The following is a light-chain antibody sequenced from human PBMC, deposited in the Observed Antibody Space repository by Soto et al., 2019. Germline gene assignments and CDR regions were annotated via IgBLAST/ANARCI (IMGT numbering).Light chain of an antibody. CDR1: QSLNNY. V-gene: IGKV1-5*01. Sequence: DTQMTQSPSTLSASVGDRVTITCRASQSLNNYSAWYQQKPGKAPKLLIYDASTLERGVPSRFSGTGSGTEFTLTISSLQPDDFATYYCQQYYRSSITFGQGTRLEIK. J-gene: IGKJ5*01. CDR3: QQYYRSSIT. CDR2: DAS.